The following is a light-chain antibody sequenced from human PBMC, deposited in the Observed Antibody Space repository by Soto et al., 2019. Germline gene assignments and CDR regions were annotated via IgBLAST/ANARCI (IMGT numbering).Light chain of an antibody. CDR3: QHYKMYSPWT. CDR1: QSITTW. Sequence: QITQSPPTVSTSVGDSVSITGCASQSITTWLAWYQQRPGKAPKLLIYDVSSLQSGVPSRFSGSGSGTEFTLTISSLQPDDFATYYCQHYKMYSPWTFGQGTKV. J-gene: IGKJ1*01. CDR2: DVS. V-gene: IGKV1-5*01.